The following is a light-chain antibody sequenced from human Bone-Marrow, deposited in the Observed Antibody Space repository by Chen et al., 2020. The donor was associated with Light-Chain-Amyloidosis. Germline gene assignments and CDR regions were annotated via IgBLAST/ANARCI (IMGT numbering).Light chain of an antibody. CDR1: NIGSTS. J-gene: IGLJ3*02. Sequence: SYMLTQPSSVSVAPGQTATIACGGNNIGSTSVHWYQQTPGQAPLLVVYDDSDRPSGIPERLSGCNSGNTATLTISRVEGGDEADYYCQVWDRSSDRPVFGGGTKLTVL. V-gene: IGLV3-21*02. CDR2: DDS. CDR3: QVWDRSSDRPV.